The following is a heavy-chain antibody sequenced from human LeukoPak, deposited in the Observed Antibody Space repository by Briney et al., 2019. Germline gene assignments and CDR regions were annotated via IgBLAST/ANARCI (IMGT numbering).Heavy chain of an antibody. J-gene: IGHJ3*02. Sequence: ASVKVSFKASGYTFTSYAMNWVRQAPGQGLEWMGWINTNTGNPSYARGFTGRFVFSLDTSVSTAYLQISSLKAEDTAVYYCARAHYYDSTRGAFDIWGQGTMVTVSS. CDR2: INTNTGNP. D-gene: IGHD3-22*01. CDR3: ARAHYYDSTRGAFDI. V-gene: IGHV7-4-1*02. CDR1: GYTFTSYA.